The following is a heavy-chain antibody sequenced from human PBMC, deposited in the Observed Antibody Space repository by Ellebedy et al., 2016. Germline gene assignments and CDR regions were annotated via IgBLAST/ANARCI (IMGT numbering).Heavy chain of an antibody. D-gene: IGHD1-26*01. J-gene: IGHJ3*02. V-gene: IGHV3-48*02. CDR1: GFTFSSYS. CDR2: ISSSSSTI. Sequence: GESLKISCAASGFTFSSYSMNWVRQAPGKGLEWVSYISSSSSTIYYADSVKGRFTISRDNAKNSLYPQMNSLRDEDTAVYYCARDKIVGATPDAFDIWGQGTMVTVSS. CDR3: ARDKIVGATPDAFDI.